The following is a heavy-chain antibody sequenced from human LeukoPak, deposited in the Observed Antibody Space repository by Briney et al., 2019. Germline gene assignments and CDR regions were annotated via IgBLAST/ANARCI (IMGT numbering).Heavy chain of an antibody. D-gene: IGHD5-18*01. CDR3: AREITLGPHTPLGY. CDR2: INPSGTGT. J-gene: IGHJ4*02. Sequence: ASVKVSCKASGYTITNNYMHWVRQAPGQGLEWMGVINPSGTGTSYAQKFQGRVTMSRDTSTSTLYMELSSLRSEDTAVYYCAREITLGPHTPLGYWGQGTLVTVSS. V-gene: IGHV1-46*01. CDR1: GYTITNNY.